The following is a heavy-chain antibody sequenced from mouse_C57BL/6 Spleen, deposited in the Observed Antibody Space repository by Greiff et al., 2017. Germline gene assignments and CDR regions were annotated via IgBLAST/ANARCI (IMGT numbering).Heavy chain of an antibody. CDR3: AREGSGYWAMDY. Sequence: QVQLQQSGPGLVQPSQSLSITCTVSGFSLTSYGVHWVRQSPGKGLEWLGVIRSGGSTDYNAAFISRLSISKDNSKSQVFFKMNSLQADDTAIYYCAREGSGYWAMDYCGQGTSVTVSS. V-gene: IGHV2-2*01. J-gene: IGHJ4*01. D-gene: IGHD3-2*02. CDR1: GFSLTSYG. CDR2: IRSGGST.